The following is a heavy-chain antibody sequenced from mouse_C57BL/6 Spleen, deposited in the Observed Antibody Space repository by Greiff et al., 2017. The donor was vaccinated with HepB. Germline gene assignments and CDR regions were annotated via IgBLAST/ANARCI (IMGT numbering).Heavy chain of an antibody. V-gene: IGHV1-52*01. CDR1: GYTFTSYW. J-gene: IGHJ3*01. Sequence: QVQLKEPGAELVRPGSSVKLSCKASGYTFTSYWMHWVKQRPIQGLEWIGNIDPSDSETHYNQKFKDKATLTVDKSSSTAYMQLSSLTSEDSAVYYCARGAAQAFAYWGQGTLVTVSA. CDR3: ARGAAQAFAY. CDR2: IDPSDSET. D-gene: IGHD3-2*02.